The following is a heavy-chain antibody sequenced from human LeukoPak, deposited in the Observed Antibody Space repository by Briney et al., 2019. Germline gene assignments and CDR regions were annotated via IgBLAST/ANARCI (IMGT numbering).Heavy chain of an antibody. V-gene: IGHV1-69*13. CDR2: IIPIFGTA. J-gene: IGHJ6*02. CDR3: ARDGRYCSGGSCPYGMDV. Sequence: ASVKVSCKASGGTFSSYAISWVRQAPGQGLEWMGGIIPIFGTANYAQKFQGRVTITADESTSTAYMELSSLRSEDTAMYYCARDGRYCSGGSCPYGMDVWGQGTTVTVSS. CDR1: GGTFSSYA. D-gene: IGHD2-15*01.